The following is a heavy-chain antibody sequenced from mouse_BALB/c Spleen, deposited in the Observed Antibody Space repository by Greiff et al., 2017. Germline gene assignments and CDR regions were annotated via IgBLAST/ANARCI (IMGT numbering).Heavy chain of an antibody. V-gene: IGHV2-6-7*01. CDR3: ASHSSYYAMDY. CDR1: GFSLTGYG. J-gene: IGHJ4*01. CDR2: IWGDGST. Sequence: QVHVKQSGPGLVAPSQSLSITCTVSGFSLTGYGVNWVRQPPGKGLEWLGMIWGDGSTDYNSALKSRLSISKDNSKSQVFLKMNSLQTDDTARYYCASHSSYYAMDYWGQGTSVTVSS. D-gene: IGHD1-1*01.